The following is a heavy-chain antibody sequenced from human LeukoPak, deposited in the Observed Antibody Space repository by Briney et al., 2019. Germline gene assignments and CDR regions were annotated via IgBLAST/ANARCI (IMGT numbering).Heavy chain of an antibody. J-gene: IGHJ4*02. V-gene: IGHV3-23*01. CDR3: ARELGRGITMVREYIIDY. CDR1: GFTFSSYA. D-gene: IGHD3-10*01. Sequence: GGSLRLSCAASGFTFSSYAMSWVRQAPGKGLEWVLAISGSGGATYYADSVKGRFTISRDNAKNSLYLQMNSLRAEDTAVYYCARELGRGITMVREYIIDYWGQGTLVTVSS. CDR2: ISGSGGAT.